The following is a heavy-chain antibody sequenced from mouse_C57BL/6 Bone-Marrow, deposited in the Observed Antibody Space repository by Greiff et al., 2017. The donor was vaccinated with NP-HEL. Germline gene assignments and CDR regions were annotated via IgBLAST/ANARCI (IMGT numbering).Heavy chain of an antibody. CDR2: ISYDGSD. Sequence: VQLQQSGPGLVKPSQSLSLTCSVTGYSITSGYYWNWIRQFPGNKLEWMGYISYDGSDNYNPSLKNRISITRDTSKNQFFLKLNSVTTEDTATYYCARLGRAMDYWGQGTSVTVSS. D-gene: IGHD4-1*01. V-gene: IGHV3-6*01. J-gene: IGHJ4*01. CDR3: ARLGRAMDY. CDR1: GYSITSGYY.